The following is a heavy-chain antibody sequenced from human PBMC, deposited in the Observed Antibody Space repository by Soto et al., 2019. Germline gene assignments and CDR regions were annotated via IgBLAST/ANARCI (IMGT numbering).Heavy chain of an antibody. CDR1: GDSISDYY. Sequence: QVQLQESGPGLVKPSETLSLTCTVSGDSISDYYWSWIRQPPGKGLEWIGYIYYSGSTNYNPSLKSRVTISVDTSKNQFSLKLSSVTAADTAVYYCARARWLVGYYYYYALDVW. J-gene: IGHJ6*01. CDR3: ARARWLVGYYYYYALDV. V-gene: IGHV4-59*01. CDR2: IYYSGST. D-gene: IGHD6-19*01.